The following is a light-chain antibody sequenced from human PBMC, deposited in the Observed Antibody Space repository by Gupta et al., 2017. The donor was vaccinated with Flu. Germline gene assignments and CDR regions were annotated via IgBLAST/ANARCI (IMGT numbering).Light chain of an antibody. CDR3: QHDNKSPIT. Sequence: VAWYQQKPGQNPRLLIYGASSRATGIADRFGGSGSGTDFTLTISGLEAEDFAVYYCQHDNKSPITFGRGTKVDIK. CDR2: GAS. V-gene: IGKV3-20*01. J-gene: IGKJ4*01.